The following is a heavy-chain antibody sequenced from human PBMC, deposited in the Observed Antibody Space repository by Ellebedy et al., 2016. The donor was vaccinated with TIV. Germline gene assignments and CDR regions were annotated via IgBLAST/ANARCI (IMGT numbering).Heavy chain of an antibody. Sequence: ASVKVSCXASGYTFTNSYMHWVRQAPGQGLEWMGIINRDGFTTAYAQKFQGRVTMTRDTSTSTFYMELSSLRSEDTALYYCARDGDEAFDYWGQGALVTVSS. D-gene: IGHD3-10*01. CDR3: ARDGDEAFDY. CDR1: GYTFTNSY. CDR2: INRDGFTT. V-gene: IGHV1-46*01. J-gene: IGHJ4*02.